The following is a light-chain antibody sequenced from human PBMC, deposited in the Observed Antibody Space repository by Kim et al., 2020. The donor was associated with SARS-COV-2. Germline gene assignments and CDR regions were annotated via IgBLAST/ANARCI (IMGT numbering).Light chain of an antibody. CDR1: SSNSGSNY. CDR3: AAWDDSPRGVV. V-gene: IGLV1-47*01. Sequence: GQRVTIACSGSSSNSGSNYVYWYQQLPGTAPNLLIYRNNQRPSGVPDRFSGSKSGTSASLAISGLRSEDEADYYCAAWDDSPRGVVFGGGTQLTVL. J-gene: IGLJ2*01. CDR2: RNN.